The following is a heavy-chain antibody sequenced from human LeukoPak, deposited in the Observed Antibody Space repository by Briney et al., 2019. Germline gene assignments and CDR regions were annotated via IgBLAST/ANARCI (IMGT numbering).Heavy chain of an antibody. CDR1: GFTVNSYG. Sequence: PGGSLRLSCAASGFTVNSYGMNWVRQAPGEGLEGVAHISGSDSLTFYADSVKGRFTISRDNAKNSLYLQMNTLRAEDTAVYYCAREDYYGSGTYMRYFYYYEMDVWGKGTTVTVSS. J-gene: IGHJ6*04. D-gene: IGHD3-10*01. CDR2: ISGSDSLT. V-gene: IGHV3-48*03. CDR3: AREDYYGSGTYMRYFYYYEMDV.